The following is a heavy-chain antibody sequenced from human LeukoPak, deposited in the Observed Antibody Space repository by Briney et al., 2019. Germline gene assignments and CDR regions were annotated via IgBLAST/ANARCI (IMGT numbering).Heavy chain of an antibody. CDR3: ARAVYGSGSCMDV. J-gene: IGHJ6*03. D-gene: IGHD3-10*01. CDR2: IDTGGSST. Sequence: GGSLRLSCAASEFTFSTHWMHWVRQAPGKGLVWVSRIDTGGSSTHYADSVKGRFTISRDNAKNTLYLQMNSLRAEDTAVYYCARAVYGSGSCMDVWGKGTTVTVSS. CDR1: EFTFSTHW. V-gene: IGHV3-74*01.